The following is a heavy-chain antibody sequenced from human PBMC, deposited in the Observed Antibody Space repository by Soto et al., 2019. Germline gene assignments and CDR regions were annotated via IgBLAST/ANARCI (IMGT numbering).Heavy chain of an antibody. V-gene: IGHV3-11*01. CDR1: GFIFSDSY. CDR3: ATGRYSGYDFDY. D-gene: IGHD5-12*01. CDR2: IGSSGYTI. Sequence: QVQLVESGGGLVKPGGSLRLSCAASGFIFSDSYMSWIRQAPGKGLEWISYIGSSGYTIYYADSVKGRFTISRDNAKNSLNMHMSSLRVDDTAVYYCATGRYSGYDFDYWGQGILVTVSS. J-gene: IGHJ4*02.